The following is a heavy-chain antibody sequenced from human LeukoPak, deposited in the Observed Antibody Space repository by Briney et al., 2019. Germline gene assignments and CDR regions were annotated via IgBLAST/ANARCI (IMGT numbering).Heavy chain of an antibody. CDR2: MNPNSGNT. CDR3: ARDRAPYDFWSGYYHDAFDI. J-gene: IGHJ3*02. D-gene: IGHD3-3*01. V-gene: IGHV1-8*03. CDR1: GYTFTSYD. Sequence: ASVKVSCKASGYTFTSYDINWVRQATGQGLEWMGWMNPNSGNTGYAQKFQGRVTITRNTSISTAYMELSSLRSEDTAVYYCARDRAPYDFWSGYYHDAFDIWGQGTMVTVSS.